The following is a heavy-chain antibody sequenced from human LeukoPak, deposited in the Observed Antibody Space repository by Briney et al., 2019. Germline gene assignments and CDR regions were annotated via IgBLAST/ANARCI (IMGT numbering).Heavy chain of an antibody. CDR1: GFTFDDYA. D-gene: IGHD1-26*01. CDR2: ISWNSGSV. J-gene: IGHJ3*02. Sequence: PGRSLRLSCAASGFTFDDYAMHWVRQAAGKGLEWVSGISWNSGSVGYADSVRGRFTISRDNAKNTLYLQMNSLRAEDTAVYYCVRFPRDGIVGPMKAFDIWGQGTMVTVSS. V-gene: IGHV3-9*01. CDR3: VRFPRDGIVGPMKAFDI.